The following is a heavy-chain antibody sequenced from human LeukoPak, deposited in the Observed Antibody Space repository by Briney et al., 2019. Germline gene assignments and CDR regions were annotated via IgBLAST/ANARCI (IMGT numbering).Heavy chain of an antibody. V-gene: IGHV1-18*01. CDR3: ARRSRDGYNWSLDY. J-gene: IGHJ4*02. Sequence: ASVTVSCKASGYTFTSYGISWVRQAPGQGLEWMGWISAYNGNTNYAQKLQGRVTMTTDTSTSTAYMELRSLRSDDTAVYYCARRSRDGYNWSLDYWGQGTLVTVSS. CDR1: GYTFTSYG. D-gene: IGHD5-24*01. CDR2: ISAYNGNT.